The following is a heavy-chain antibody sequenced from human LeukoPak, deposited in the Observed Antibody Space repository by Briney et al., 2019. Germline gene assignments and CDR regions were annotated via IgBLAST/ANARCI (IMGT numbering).Heavy chain of an antibody. J-gene: IGHJ4*02. D-gene: IGHD3-10*01. CDR2: IYYSGST. CDR1: GGSISSSSYY. Sequence: PSETLSLTCTVSGGSISSSSYYWGWIRQPPGTGLEWIGSIYYSGSTYYNPSLKSRVTISVDTSKNQFSLKLSSVTAADTAVYYCASLRITMVRGVQLQHDYWGQGTLVTVSS. CDR3: ASLRITMVRGVQLQHDY. V-gene: IGHV4-39*01.